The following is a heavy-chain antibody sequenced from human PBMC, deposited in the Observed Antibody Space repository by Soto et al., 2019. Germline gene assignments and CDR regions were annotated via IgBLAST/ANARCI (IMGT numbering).Heavy chain of an antibody. D-gene: IGHD2-2*01. V-gene: IGHV4-39*07. CDR2: IYNSGST. J-gene: IGHJ5*02. CDR3: ARVPDR. CDR1: GGSIRSSSY. Sequence: SETLSLTCSVSGGSIRSSSYWGWIRQPPGKGLEWIGSIYNSGSTYYNPSLKSRVTISVDRSKNQFSLKLSSVTAADTAVYYCARVPDRWGQGTLVTVSS.